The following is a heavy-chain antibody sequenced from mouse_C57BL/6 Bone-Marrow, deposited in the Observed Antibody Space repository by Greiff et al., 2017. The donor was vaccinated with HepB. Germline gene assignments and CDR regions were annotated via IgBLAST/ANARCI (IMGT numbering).Heavy chain of an antibody. CDR2: IYPRSGNT. J-gene: IGHJ2*01. Sequence: VQLQQSGAELARPGASVKLSCKASGYTFTSYGISWVKQRTGQGLEWIGEIYPRSGNTYYNEKFKDKATLTADKSSSTAYMELRSLTSEDSAVYFCARELGRGYWGQGTTLTVSS. V-gene: IGHV1-81*01. D-gene: IGHD4-1*01. CDR1: GYTFTSYG. CDR3: ARELGRGY.